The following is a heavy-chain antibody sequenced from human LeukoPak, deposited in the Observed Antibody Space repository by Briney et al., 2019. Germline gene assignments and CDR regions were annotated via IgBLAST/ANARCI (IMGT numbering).Heavy chain of an antibody. D-gene: IGHD6-19*01. J-gene: IGHJ4*02. CDR3: GRGGGQWLVSDY. V-gene: IGHV3-30*04. CDR2: ISYDGSNK. Sequence: GGSLRLSCAASGFTFSSSTMHWVRQAPGKGLEWVAVISYDGSNKYYADSVKGRFTISRDNSKNPLYLQMNSLRAEDRAVYCCGRGGGQWLVSDYWGQGTLVTVSS. CDR1: GFTFSSST.